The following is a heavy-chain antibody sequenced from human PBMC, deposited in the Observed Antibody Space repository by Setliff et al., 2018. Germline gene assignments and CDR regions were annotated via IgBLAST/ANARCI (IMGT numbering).Heavy chain of an antibody. CDR2: IRYDGSNK. V-gene: IGHV3-30*02. CDR3: ANGWGYYYDSSGYYSDAFDI. D-gene: IGHD3-22*01. J-gene: IGHJ3*02. CDR1: GFTFSSYA. Sequence: QAGGSLRLSCAASGFTFSSYAMHWVRQAPGKGLEWVSFIRYDGSNKYYADSVKGRLTISRDNSKNTLYLQMNSLRAEDTAVYYCANGWGYYYDSSGYYSDAFDIWGQGTMVTVSS.